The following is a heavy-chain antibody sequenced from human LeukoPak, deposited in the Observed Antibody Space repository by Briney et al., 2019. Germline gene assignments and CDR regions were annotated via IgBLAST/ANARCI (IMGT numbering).Heavy chain of an antibody. CDR2: MNPNSGNT. CDR1: GYTFTSYD. Sequence: GASVKVSCKASGYTFTSYDIHWVRQATGQGLEWMGWMNPNSGNTGYAQKFQGRVTMTRNTSISTAYMELSSLRSEDTAVYYCARTLNCSSTSCYKNYYGMDVWGQGTTVTVSS. V-gene: IGHV1-8*01. J-gene: IGHJ6*02. CDR3: ARTLNCSSTSCYKNYYGMDV. D-gene: IGHD2-2*02.